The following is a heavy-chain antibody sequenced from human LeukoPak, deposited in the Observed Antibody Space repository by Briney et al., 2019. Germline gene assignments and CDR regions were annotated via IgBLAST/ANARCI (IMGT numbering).Heavy chain of an antibody. Sequence: SETLSLTCTVSGGSISSGDYYWSCIRQTPGKGLEWIGYIYYSGSTYYNPSLKSRVTISVDTSKNQFSLKLNSVTAADTAVYYCARMALRGFDYWGQGTLVTVP. D-gene: IGHD1-7*01. J-gene: IGHJ4*02. CDR3: ARMALRGFDY. CDR1: GGSISSGDYY. CDR2: IYYSGST. V-gene: IGHV4-30-4*01.